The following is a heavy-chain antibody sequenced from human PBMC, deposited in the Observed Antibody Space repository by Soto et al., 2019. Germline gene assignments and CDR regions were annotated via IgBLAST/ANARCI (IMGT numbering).Heavy chain of an antibody. J-gene: IGHJ2*01. Sequence: SETLSLTCTVSGGSISRYYWSWIRQSPGKGLEWIGYIFYGGSTNYNPSLESRVTISVDTSKNQFSLKLTSVTAADTAVYYCARAPRIVGSSTTYWYFDLWGRGTLVTVSS. CDR3: ARAPRIVGSSTTYWYFDL. CDR2: IFYGGST. CDR1: GGSISRYY. D-gene: IGHD1-26*01. V-gene: IGHV4-59*01.